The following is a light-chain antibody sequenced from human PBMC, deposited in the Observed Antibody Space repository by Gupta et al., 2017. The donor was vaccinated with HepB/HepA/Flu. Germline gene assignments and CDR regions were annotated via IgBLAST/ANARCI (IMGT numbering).Light chain of an antibody. CDR2: EAA. J-gene: IGKJ4*01. CDR3: QQRSNWPRT. Sequence: ELVLTPSPATLSLSPGERATLSCRASQSVTSNLVWYQQKPGKAPRRLIYEAANRATGIPARFSGSGSGTDFTLTISSLEPEDFAIYYCQQRSNWPRTFGGGTKVE. CDR1: QSVTSN. V-gene: IGKV3-11*01.